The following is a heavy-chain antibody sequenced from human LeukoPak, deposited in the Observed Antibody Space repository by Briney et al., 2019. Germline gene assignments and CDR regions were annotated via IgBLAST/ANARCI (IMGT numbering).Heavy chain of an antibody. J-gene: IGHJ4*02. CDR2: FDPEDGET. Sequence: ASVKVSCKVSGYTLTELSMHWVRQAPGKGLEWMGGFDPEDGETIYAQKFQGRVTMNEDTSTDTAYMELSSLRSEDTAVYYCATLEYGSGSFQIDYWGQGTLVTVSS. D-gene: IGHD3-10*01. CDR3: ATLEYGSGSFQIDY. V-gene: IGHV1-24*01. CDR1: GYTLTELS.